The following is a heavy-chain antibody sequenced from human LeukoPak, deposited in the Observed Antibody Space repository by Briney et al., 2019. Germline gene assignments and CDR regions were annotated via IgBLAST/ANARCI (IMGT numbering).Heavy chain of an antibody. CDR3: AKGVRSHIVVVTAMYGWFDP. CDR1: GFTFSSYA. D-gene: IGHD2-21*02. CDR2: ISGSGGST. J-gene: IGHJ5*02. V-gene: IGHV3-23*01. Sequence: PGGSLRLSCAASGFTFSSYAMSRVRQAPGKGLEWVSAISGSGGSTYYADSVKGRFTISRDNSKNTLYLQMNSLRAEDTAVYYCAKGVRSHIVVVTAMYGWFDPWGQGTLVTVSS.